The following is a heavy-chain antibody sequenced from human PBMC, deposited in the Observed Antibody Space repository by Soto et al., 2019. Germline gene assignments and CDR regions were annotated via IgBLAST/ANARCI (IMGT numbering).Heavy chain of an antibody. D-gene: IGHD3-10*01. V-gene: IGHV1-18*01. CDR2: ISAYNGNT. J-gene: IGHJ4*02. CDR3: ARLAMVRPNDY. Sequence: QVHLVQSGAEAKKPGASVKVSCKASGYIFTTYRISWVRQAPGQGRDWMGWISAYNGNTNYAQKFQGRVTMTTDASTNTAYRELRSLRSDDTAVYYCARLAMVRPNDYGGQGTLVTVSS. CDR1: GYIFTTYR.